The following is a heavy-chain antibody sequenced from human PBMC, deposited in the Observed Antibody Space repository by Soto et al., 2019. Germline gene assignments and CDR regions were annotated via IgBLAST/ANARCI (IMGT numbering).Heavy chain of an antibody. V-gene: IGHV3-15*01. J-gene: IGHJ4*02. D-gene: IGHD3-10*01. CDR3: TTGILWFGESKDY. CDR1: GFTFSNAW. CDR2: IKSKTDGGTT. Sequence: GGSLRLSCAASGFTFSNAWMSWVRQAPGKGLEWVGRIKSKTDGGTTDHAAPVKGRFTISRDDSKNTLYLQMNSLKTEDTAVYYCTTGILWFGESKDYWGQGTLVTVSS.